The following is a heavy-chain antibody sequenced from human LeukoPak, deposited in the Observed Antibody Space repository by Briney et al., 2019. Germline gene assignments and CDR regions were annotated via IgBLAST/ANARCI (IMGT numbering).Heavy chain of an antibody. D-gene: IGHD1-20*01. CDR2: ISYDGSNK. J-gene: IGHJ3*02. CDR1: GFTFSSYA. V-gene: IGHV3-30-3*01. CDR3: AREEYNWNEAGAFDI. Sequence: GGSLRLSCAASGFTFSSYAMSWVRQAPGKGLEWVAVISYDGSNKYYADSVKGRFTISRDNSKNTLYLQMNSLRAEDTAVYYCAREEYNWNEAGAFDIWGQGTMVTVSS.